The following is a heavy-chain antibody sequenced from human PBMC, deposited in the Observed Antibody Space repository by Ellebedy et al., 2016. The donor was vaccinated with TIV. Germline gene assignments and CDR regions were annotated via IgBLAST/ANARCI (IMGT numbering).Heavy chain of an antibody. Sequence: ASVKVSCKASGYTFTSYYMHWVRQAPGQGLEWMGIINPSGGSTNYAQKFQGRVTMTRDTSISTAYMELSRLRSDDTAVYYCARGPLGSAMVYNWFDPWGQGTLVTVSS. CDR3: ARGPLGSAMVYNWFDP. J-gene: IGHJ5*02. CDR1: GYTFTSYY. CDR2: INPSGGST. D-gene: IGHD5-18*01. V-gene: IGHV1-2*02.